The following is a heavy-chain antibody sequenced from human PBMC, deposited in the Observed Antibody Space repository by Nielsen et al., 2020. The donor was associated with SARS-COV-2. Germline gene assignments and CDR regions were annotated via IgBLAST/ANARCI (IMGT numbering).Heavy chain of an antibody. V-gene: IGHV1-69*13. CDR1: GYTFTSYG. Sequence: SVKVSCKASGYTFTSYGISWVRQAPGQGLEWMGGIIPIFGTANYAQKFQGRVTITADESTSTAYMELSSLRSEDTAVYYCAGGSGGRYFDYWGQGTLVTVSS. D-gene: IGHD2-15*01. CDR2: IIPIFGTA. J-gene: IGHJ4*02. CDR3: AGGSGGRYFDY.